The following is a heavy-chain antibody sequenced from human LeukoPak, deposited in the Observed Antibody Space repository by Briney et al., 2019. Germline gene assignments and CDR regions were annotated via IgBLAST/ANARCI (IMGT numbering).Heavy chain of an antibody. D-gene: IGHD4-17*01. J-gene: IGHJ4*02. Sequence: SETLSLTCTVSGGSISSSSYYWGWIRQPPGKGLEWIGSIYYSGSTSYNPSLKSRVTISVETSKNQFSLKLSSVTAADTAFYYCARSHTHEGYGYSFDYWGQGTLVTVSS. CDR3: ARSHTHEGYGYSFDY. V-gene: IGHV4-39*01. CDR2: IYYSGST. CDR1: GGSISSSSYY.